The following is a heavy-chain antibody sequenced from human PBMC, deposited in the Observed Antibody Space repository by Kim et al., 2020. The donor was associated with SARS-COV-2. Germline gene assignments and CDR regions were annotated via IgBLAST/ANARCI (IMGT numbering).Heavy chain of an antibody. V-gene: IGHV3-30*18. CDR1: GFTFSSYG. CDR2: ISYDGSNK. CDR3: AKARGHGYSYGYCDY. Sequence: GGSLRLSCAASGFTFSSYGMHWVRQAPGKGLEWVAVISYDGSNKYYADSVKGRFTISRDNSKNTLYLQMNSLRAEDTAVYYCAKARGHGYSYGYCDYWGQGTLVTVSS. J-gene: IGHJ4*02. D-gene: IGHD5-18*01.